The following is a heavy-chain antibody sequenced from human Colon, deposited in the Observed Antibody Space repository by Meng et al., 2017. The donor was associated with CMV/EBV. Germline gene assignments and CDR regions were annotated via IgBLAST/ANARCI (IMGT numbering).Heavy chain of an antibody. CDR1: DFTLSSYW. D-gene: IGHD3-3*01. CDR2: ISIQGTTT. J-gene: IGHJ3*01. CDR3: ARGMLESRTDAFDV. Sequence: GGSLRLSCVASDFTLSSYWMHWVRQAPGKGLVWVSRISIQGTTTTYADSVRGRFTISRDSAKNTVYLQMNSLRDEDTAMYYCARGMLESRTDAFDVWGQGTMVTVSS. V-gene: IGHV3-74*01.